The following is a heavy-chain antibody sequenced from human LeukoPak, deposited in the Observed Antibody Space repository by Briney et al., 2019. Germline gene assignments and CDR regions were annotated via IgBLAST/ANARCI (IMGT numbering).Heavy chain of an antibody. V-gene: IGHV3-48*03. D-gene: IGHD3-9*01. CDR3: TGRYFDWLLRSYFDY. Sequence: GGSLRLSCAASGFSFSSYEMNWVRQAPGKGLEWVSCISSSASTIHYADSVKGRFTISRDNAKNSLYLQMNSLGAEDTAVYYCTGRYFDWLLRSYFDYWGRGTLVTVSS. J-gene: IGHJ4*02. CDR2: ISSSASTI. CDR1: GFSFSSYE.